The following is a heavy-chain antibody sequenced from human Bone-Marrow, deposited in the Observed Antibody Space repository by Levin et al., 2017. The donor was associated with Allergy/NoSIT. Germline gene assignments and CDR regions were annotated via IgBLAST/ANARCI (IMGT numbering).Heavy chain of an antibody. V-gene: IGHV3-74*01. D-gene: IGHD2/OR15-2a*01. CDR1: GFTFTDFW. Sequence: GGSLRLSCAASGFTFTDFWMHWVRQVPGKGLVWVSRVNSDGSSTTYADSVKGRFTISRDNAKNTVYLQMNSLRAEDSAVYYCTRDFYRSGDYWGQGTLVTVSS. J-gene: IGHJ4*02. CDR3: TRDFYRSGDY. CDR2: VNSDGSST.